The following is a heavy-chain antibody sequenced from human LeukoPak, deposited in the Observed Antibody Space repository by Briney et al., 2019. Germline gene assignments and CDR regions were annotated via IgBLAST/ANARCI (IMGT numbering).Heavy chain of an antibody. CDR2: IYTSGST. CDR3: AREGMAVVVTANDAFDI. J-gene: IGHJ3*02. Sequence: SETLSLTCTVSGGSISSYYWSWIRQPAGKGLDWIGRIYTSGSTNYNPSLKSRVTMSVDTSKNQFSLKLSSVTAADTAVYYCAREGMAVVVTANDAFDIWGQGTMVTVSS. V-gene: IGHV4-4*07. D-gene: IGHD5-18*01. CDR1: GGSISSYY.